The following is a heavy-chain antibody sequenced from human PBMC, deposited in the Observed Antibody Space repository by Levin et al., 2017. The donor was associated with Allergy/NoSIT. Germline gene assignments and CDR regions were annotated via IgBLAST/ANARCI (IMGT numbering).Heavy chain of an antibody. CDR3: ASARAVRREFDY. CDR1: GGSFSGYY. V-gene: IGHV4-34*01. J-gene: IGHJ4*02. Sequence: PSETLSLTCAVYGGSFSGYYWSWIRQPPGKGLEWIGEINHSGSTNYNPSLKSRVTISVDTSKNQFSLKLSSVTAADTAVYYCASARAVRREFDYWGQGTLVTVSS. CDR2: INHSGST. D-gene: IGHD3-10*01.